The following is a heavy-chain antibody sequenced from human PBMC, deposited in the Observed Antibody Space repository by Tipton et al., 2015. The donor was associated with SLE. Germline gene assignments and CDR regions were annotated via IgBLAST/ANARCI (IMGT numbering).Heavy chain of an antibody. CDR1: GGSFSGYY. J-gene: IGHJ5*02. D-gene: IGHD3-3*01. CDR2: INHSGST. CDR3: ARAPTPYLEWLSMGWFDP. Sequence: TLSLTCAVYGGSFSGYYWSWIRQPPGKGLEWIGEINHSGSTNYNPSLESRVTISVDTSKNQFSLKLSSVTAANTAVYYCARAPTPYLEWLSMGWFDPWGQGTLVTVSS. V-gene: IGHV4-34*01.